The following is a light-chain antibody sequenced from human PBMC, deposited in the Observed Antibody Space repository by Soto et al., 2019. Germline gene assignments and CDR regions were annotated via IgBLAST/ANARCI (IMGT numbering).Light chain of an antibody. J-gene: IGLJ2*01. CDR3: CSYAGTDT. CDR2: DVY. CDR1: SSYVGVSEF. Sequence: QSVLTQPRSVSGSPGQSVTISCTDTSSYVGVSEFVSWYQHHPGKAPKLIIYDVYKRPSGVPARFSGSKSGNTASLTISGLPADDEADYYCCSYAGTDTIAGGTQLTVL. V-gene: IGLV2-11*01.